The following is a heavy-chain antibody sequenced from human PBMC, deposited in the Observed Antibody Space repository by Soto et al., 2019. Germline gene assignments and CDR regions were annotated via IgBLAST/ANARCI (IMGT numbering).Heavy chain of an antibody. J-gene: IGHJ6*03. V-gene: IGHV4-34*01. CDR3: ARGLILWFGELSRRGGYYYYMDV. D-gene: IGHD3-10*01. CDR1: GGSFSGYQ. CDR2: INDSGDI. Sequence: QVQLQQWGAGLLKPSETLSLTCAVYGGSFSGYQWSWIRQTPGKGLEWIGGINDSGDINYNPSLKSRVTILVASPKKPISLRLSSVTAADAAVYYCARGLILWFGELSRRGGYYYYMDVWGKGTTVTVSS.